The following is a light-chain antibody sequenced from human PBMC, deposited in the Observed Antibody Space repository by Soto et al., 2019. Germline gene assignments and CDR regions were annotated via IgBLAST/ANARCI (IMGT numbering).Light chain of an antibody. CDR3: QQYNSYWT. CDR2: DAS. Sequence: DIQMTQSPSTLSASVGDRVTITCRASQRISSWLAWYQQKPGKAPKLLIYDASSLESGVPSRFNGSGSWTEFTLPISSLQPDDFATYYCQQYNSYWTFGQGTKVEL. J-gene: IGKJ1*01. CDR1: QRISSW. V-gene: IGKV1-5*01.